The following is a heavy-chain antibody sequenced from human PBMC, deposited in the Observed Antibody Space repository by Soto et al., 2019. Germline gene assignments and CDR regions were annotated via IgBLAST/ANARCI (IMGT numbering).Heavy chain of an antibody. CDR2: IYYSGST. D-gene: IGHD1-26*01. Sequence: QVQLQESGPGLVKPSQTLSLTYTVSGGSISSGGYYWSWIRQHPGKGLEWIGYIYYSGSTYYNPSLKSRVTISVDTSKNQFSLKLSSVTAADTAVYYCARDRIPRENYYYYYGMDVWGQGTTVTVSS. V-gene: IGHV4-31*03. CDR1: GGSISSGGYY. CDR3: ARDRIPRENYYYYYGMDV. J-gene: IGHJ6*02.